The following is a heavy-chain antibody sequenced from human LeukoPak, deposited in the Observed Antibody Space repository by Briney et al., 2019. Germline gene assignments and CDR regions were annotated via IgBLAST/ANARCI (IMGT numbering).Heavy chain of an antibody. D-gene: IGHD2-8*01. CDR1: GGSISSSSYY. V-gene: IGHV4-39*07. CDR3: ARGLNGMRDY. CDR2: IYYSGST. Sequence: SETLSLTCTVSGGSISSSSYYWGWIRQPPGKGLEWIGSIYYSGSTYYNPSLKSRVTISVDTSKNQFSLKLSSVTAADTAVYYCARGLNGMRDYWGQGTLVTVSS. J-gene: IGHJ4*02.